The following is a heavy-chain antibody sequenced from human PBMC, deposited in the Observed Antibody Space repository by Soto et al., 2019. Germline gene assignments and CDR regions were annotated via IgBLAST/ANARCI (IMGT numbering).Heavy chain of an antibody. D-gene: IGHD5-18*01. V-gene: IGHV3-33*01. CDR1: GFTFSSYG. J-gene: IGHJ6*02. CDR3: ARDQGQLWPNAYYYYYGMDV. Sequence: GGSLRLSCAASGFTFSSYGMHWVRQAPGKGLEWVAVIWYDGSNKYYADSVKGRFTISRDNSKNTLYLQMNSLRAEDTAVYYCARDQGQLWPNAYYYYYGMDVWGQGTKVTVSS. CDR2: IWYDGSNK.